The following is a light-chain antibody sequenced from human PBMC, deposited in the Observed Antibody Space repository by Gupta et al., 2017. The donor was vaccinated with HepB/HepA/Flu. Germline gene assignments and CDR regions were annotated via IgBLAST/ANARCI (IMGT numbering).Light chain of an antibody. J-gene: IGLJ2*01. V-gene: IGLV1-40*01. CDR2: GNS. CDR1: SSNIGAGYD. CDR3: QSFDSSLSVHVV. Sequence: QSVLTQQPSVSGAPGLGVTISCTGSSSNIGAGYDVHWYQQLPGTAPKLLIYGNSNRPSGVPDRFSGSKSGTSASLAITGLQAEDEADYYCQSFDSSLSVHVVFGGGTKLTVL.